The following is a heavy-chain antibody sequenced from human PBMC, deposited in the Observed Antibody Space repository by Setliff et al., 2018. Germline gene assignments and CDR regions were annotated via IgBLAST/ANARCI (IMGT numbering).Heavy chain of an antibody. CDR3: ARTGTYRYFDY. D-gene: IGHD1-1*01. Sequence: PSETLSLTCTVSGGSFSSSGYYWGWIRQPAGEGLEWIGQIYTTRSTNYSPSLKSRVTMTVDTSKNQFSLRLTSVTAADTAVYYCARTGTYRYFDYWGQGARVTVSS. CDR1: GGSFSSSGYY. J-gene: IGHJ4*02. CDR2: IYTTRST. V-gene: IGHV4-61*09.